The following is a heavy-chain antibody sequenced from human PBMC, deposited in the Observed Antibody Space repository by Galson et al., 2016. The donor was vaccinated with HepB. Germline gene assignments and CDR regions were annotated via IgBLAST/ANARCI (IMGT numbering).Heavy chain of an antibody. CDR3: VKDGYSGSHDY. CDR1: GFTFSSYW. CDR2: INTDGSST. J-gene: IGHJ4*02. V-gene: IGHV3-74*01. Sequence: SLRLSCAASGFTFSSYWMHWVRQVPGKGLVWVSHINTDGSSTHYADSVKGRFTISRDNSKNTVYLQLSSLRVDDTAVYYCVKDGYSGSHDYWGQGTLVTVSS. D-gene: IGHD1-26*01.